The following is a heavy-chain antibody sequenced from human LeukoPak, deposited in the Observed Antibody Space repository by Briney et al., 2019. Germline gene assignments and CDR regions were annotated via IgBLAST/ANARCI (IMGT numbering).Heavy chain of an antibody. CDR1: GGSISSAGDY. CDR3: ARARYNWFDP. CDR2: IYHSGST. J-gene: IGHJ5*02. Sequence: PSETLSLTCTVSGGSISSAGDYWSWIRQPPGKGLEWIGYIYHSGSTTYNPSLKSRVTLSRDKSKNQFSLKLNSVTAADTAAYYCARARYNWFDPWGQGTLVTVSS. D-gene: IGHD3-16*02. V-gene: IGHV4-30-2*01.